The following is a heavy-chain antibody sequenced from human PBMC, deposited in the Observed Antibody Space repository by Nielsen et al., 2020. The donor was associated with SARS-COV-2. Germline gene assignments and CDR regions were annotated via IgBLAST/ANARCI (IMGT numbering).Heavy chain of an antibody. CDR2: IGRTGWII. CDR3: ARGTIFGVARFDY. CDR1: GFSFSSYR. D-gene: IGHD3-3*01. Sequence: GGPLRLSCTASGFSFSSYRMNWVRQAPGKGLEWISYIGRTGWIIYYADSVKGRFTISRDNAKNSLYLQMNSLRAEDTAVYYCARGTIFGVARFDYWGQGTLVTVSS. V-gene: IGHV3-48*04. J-gene: IGHJ4*02.